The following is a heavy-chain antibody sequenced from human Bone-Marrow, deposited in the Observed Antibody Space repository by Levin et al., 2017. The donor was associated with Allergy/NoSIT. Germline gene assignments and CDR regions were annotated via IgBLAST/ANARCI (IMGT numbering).Heavy chain of an antibody. CDR1: GFTFSRYS. Sequence: PWGSLRLSCAASGFTFSRYSMNWVRQAPGRGLEWVSYISRSSSTISYADSVKGRFTISRDNAKNSLYLQMNSLRDEDTAVYYCARPDCSGTSCYYFFDAGGQGTLVTVSS. CDR2: ISRSSSTI. CDR3: ARPDCSGTSCYYFFDA. D-gene: IGHD2-2*01. V-gene: IGHV3-48*02. J-gene: IGHJ4*02.